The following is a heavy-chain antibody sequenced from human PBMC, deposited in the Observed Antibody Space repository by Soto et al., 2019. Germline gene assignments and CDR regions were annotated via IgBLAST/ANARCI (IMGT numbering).Heavy chain of an antibody. CDR1: GFTFSSYS. CDR2: ISSSSSTI. Sequence: PGGSLRLSCAASGFTFSSYSMNWVRQAQGKGLEWVSYISSSSSTIYYADSVKGRFTISRDNAKNSLYLQMNSLRDEDTAVYYCAREARVRGVLPPAYYFDYWGQGTLVTVSS. V-gene: IGHV3-48*02. J-gene: IGHJ4*02. CDR3: AREARVRGVLPPAYYFDY. D-gene: IGHD3-10*01.